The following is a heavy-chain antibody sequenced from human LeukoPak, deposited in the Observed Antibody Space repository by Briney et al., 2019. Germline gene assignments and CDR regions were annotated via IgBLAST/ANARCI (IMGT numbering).Heavy chain of an antibody. Sequence: GGSLRLSCVASGFTFSSYSMNWVRQAPGKGLEWVSSISSSSSYIYYADSVKGRFTISRDNAKNSLYLQMNSLRAEDTAVYYCARDRKGAMALDYWGQGTLVTVSS. CDR2: ISSSSSYI. J-gene: IGHJ4*02. D-gene: IGHD1-26*01. CDR1: GFTFSSYS. CDR3: ARDRKGAMALDY. V-gene: IGHV3-21*01.